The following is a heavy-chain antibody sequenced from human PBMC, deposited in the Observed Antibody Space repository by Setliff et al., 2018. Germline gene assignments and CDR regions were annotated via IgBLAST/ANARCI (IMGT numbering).Heavy chain of an antibody. Sequence: SETLSLTCTVSGGSINNYYWSWIRQPAGKGVEWIGHILSSGGTNYNPSLKNRVSISLDTSKNQFSLNLNSVTAADTAVFYCARGRGYSNTWYALPYFDCWGQGTLVTVSS. D-gene: IGHD6-13*01. CDR3: ARGRGYSNTWYALPYFDC. V-gene: IGHV4-4*07. CDR1: GGSINNYY. CDR2: ILSSGGT. J-gene: IGHJ4*02.